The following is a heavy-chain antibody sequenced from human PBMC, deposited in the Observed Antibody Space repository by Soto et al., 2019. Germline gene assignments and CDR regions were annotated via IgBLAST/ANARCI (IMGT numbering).Heavy chain of an antibody. J-gene: IGHJ4*02. D-gene: IGHD3-10*01. CDR3: ARDLFGEDGAGYFDY. Sequence: QVHLVQSGVEVKKPGASVMVSCKASGYSFSTYGISWVRQAPGQGLEWMGWISGLNGNTNYAQNLQGRVTMTTDTSTSTAYMELRSLGFDDTAMYYCARDLFGEDGAGYFDYWGQGTRVTVSS. CDR1: GYSFSTYG. CDR2: ISGLNGNT. V-gene: IGHV1-18*01.